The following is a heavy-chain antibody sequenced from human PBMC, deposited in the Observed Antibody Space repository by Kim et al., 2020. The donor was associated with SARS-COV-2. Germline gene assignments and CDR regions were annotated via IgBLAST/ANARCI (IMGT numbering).Heavy chain of an antibody. Sequence: ASVKVSCKASGYTFSNYHISWVRQAPGQGLEWMGWISAYSGNIIYAQKFQGRATMTTDTSTSTAYMELRSLRSDDTAVYYCARMDMGSSGWYWNYWFYPW. CDR2: ISAYSGNI. CDR1: GYTFSNYH. CDR3: ARMDMGSSGWYWNYWFYP. J-gene: IGHJ5*02. V-gene: IGHV1-18*01. D-gene: IGHD6-19*01.